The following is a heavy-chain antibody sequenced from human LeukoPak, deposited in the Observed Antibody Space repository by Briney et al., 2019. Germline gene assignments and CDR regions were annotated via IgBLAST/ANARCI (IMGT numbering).Heavy chain of an antibody. CDR2: MNPNSGNT. D-gene: IGHD3-16*01. Sequence: ASVKVSCKASGYTFTSYDINWVRQATGQGLEWMGWMNPNSGNTGYAQKFQGRVTMTRNTSISTAYMELSSLRSEDTAVYYCAKGWGAHTAFDIWGQGTMVTVSS. V-gene: IGHV1-8*01. CDR3: AKGWGAHTAFDI. J-gene: IGHJ3*02. CDR1: GYTFTSYD.